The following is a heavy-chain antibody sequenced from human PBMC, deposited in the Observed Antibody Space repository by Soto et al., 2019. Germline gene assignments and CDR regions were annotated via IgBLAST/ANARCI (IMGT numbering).Heavy chain of an antibody. V-gene: IGHV4-31*03. CDR1: GGSISSPNFY. D-gene: IGHD3-10*01. CDR3: ARGPRLLIWFGELHE. CDR2: IYYNGTT. J-gene: IGHJ4*02. Sequence: SETLSLTCTVSGGSISSPNFYWSWIRQHPGKGLEWIGHIYYNGTTYYNPTLKSRVSISVDTSKNQFSLKLSSVTAADTALFFFARGPRLLIWFGELHEWGGGTRVTLS.